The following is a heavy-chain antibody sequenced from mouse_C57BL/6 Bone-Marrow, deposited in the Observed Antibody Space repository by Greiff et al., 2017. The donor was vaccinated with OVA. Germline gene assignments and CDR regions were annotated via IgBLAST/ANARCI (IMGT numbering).Heavy chain of an antibody. Sequence: QVQLKESGAELAKPGASVKLSCKASGYTFTSYWMHWVKQRPGQGLEWIGYINPSSGYTKYNQKFKDKATLTADKSSSTAYMQLSSLTYEDSAVYYCARTLITTVVATRYFDVWGTGTTVTVSS. CDR2: INPSSGYT. D-gene: IGHD1-1*01. CDR3: ARTLITTVVATRYFDV. CDR1: GYTFTSYW. V-gene: IGHV1-7*01. J-gene: IGHJ1*03.